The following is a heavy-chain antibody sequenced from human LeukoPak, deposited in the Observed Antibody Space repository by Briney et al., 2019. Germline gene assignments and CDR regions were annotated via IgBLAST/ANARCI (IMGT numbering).Heavy chain of an antibody. V-gene: IGHV3-9*01. CDR2: ISWNSGSI. CDR1: GFTFDDYA. D-gene: IGHD2-15*01. CDR3: AKELPSYYYSGMDV. J-gene: IGHJ6*02. Sequence: GGSLRLSCAASGFTFDDYAMHWVRQAPGKGLEWVSGISWNSGSIGYADSVKGRFTISRDNAKNSLYLQMNSLRAEDTALYYCAKELPSYYYSGMDVWGQGTTVTVSS.